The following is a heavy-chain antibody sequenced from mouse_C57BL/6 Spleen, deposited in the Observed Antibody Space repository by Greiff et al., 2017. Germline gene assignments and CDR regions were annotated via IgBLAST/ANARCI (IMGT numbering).Heavy chain of an antibody. J-gene: IGHJ1*03. CDR3: ASYYYGSSLYWYFDV. CDR1: GYTFTSYG. CDR2: IYPRSGNT. D-gene: IGHD1-1*01. Sequence: VQLQQSGAELARPGASVKLSCKASGYTFTSYGISWVKQRTGQGLEWIGEIYPRSGNTYYNEKFKGKATLTADKSSSTAYMELRSLTSEDSAVYFCASYYYGSSLYWYFDVWGTGTTVTVSS. V-gene: IGHV1-81*01.